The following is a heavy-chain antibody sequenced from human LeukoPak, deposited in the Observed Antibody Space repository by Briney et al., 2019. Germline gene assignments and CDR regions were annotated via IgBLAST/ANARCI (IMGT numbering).Heavy chain of an antibody. CDR1: GGSFSSYY. D-gene: IGHD3-9*01. V-gene: IGHV4-59*01. J-gene: IGHJ3*02. CDR2: IYYSGST. CDR3: ARVNPSLTLAFDI. Sequence: SETLSLTCAVYGGSFSSYYWSWIRQPPGKGLEWIGYIYYSGSTNYNPSLKSRVTISVDTSKNQFSLKLSSVTAADTAVYYCARVNPSLTLAFDIWGQGTMVTVSS.